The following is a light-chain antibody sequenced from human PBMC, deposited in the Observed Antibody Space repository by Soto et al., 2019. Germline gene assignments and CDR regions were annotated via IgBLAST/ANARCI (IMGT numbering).Light chain of an antibody. CDR2: DVN. V-gene: IGLV2-14*01. Sequence: QSVLTQPASVSGSPGQSITISCTGNNSDVGGCNYVSYYLQHPGKAPKFMIYDVNNRPSGVPIRFSGSKSGNTASLTFSGLQAEDEADYYCSSYTKSSPVFGAGTKVTVL. CDR3: SSYTKSSPV. CDR1: NSDVGGCNY. J-gene: IGLJ1*01.